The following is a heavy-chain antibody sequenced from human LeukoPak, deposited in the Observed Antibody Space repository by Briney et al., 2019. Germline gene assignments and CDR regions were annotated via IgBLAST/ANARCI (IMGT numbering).Heavy chain of an antibody. CDR1: GASISSRTYY. J-gene: IGHJ6*03. V-gene: IGHV4-39*07. D-gene: IGHD3-10*01. CDR2: IYYSGNT. CDR3: ARSVRGYDYSYYYYMDV. Sequence: SQTLSLTCIVSGASISSRTYYWGWIRQAPGKGLEWIGSIYYSGNTYYNPSLKSRVTISVDTSKNQFSLKLSSVTAADTAVYYCARSVRGYDYSYYYYMDVWGKGTTVTVSS.